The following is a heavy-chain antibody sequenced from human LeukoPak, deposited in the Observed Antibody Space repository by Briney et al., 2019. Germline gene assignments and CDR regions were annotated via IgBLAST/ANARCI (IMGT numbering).Heavy chain of an antibody. CDR1: GGTFSSYA. CDR2: IIPIFGTA. Sequence: GSSVKVSCKASGGTFSSYAISGVRQAPGQGLEWMGGIIPIFGTANYAQKFQGRVTITADESTSTAYMELSSLRSEDTAVYYCARVAGGSGSYTGSTYYMDVWGKGTTVTVSS. V-gene: IGHV1-69*01. J-gene: IGHJ6*03. CDR3: ARVAGGSGSYTGSTYYMDV. D-gene: IGHD3-10*01.